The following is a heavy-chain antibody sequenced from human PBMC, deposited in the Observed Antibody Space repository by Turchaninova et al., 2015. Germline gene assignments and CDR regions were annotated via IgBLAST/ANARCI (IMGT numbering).Heavy chain of an antibody. V-gene: IGHV3-9*01. Sequence: EVQLVESGGGLVPTCRSLRLPCDASGVPFVDYATHWVRQAPGKVLEWVSGISWNSGDIGYADSVKGRFTISRDTAKNSLYLQMNSLRADDTAFYYCAKDQGGDLLTGYPFDYWGQGTLVTVSS. D-gene: IGHD3-9*01. J-gene: IGHJ4*02. CDR2: ISWNSGDI. CDR3: AKDQGGDLLTGYPFDY. CDR1: GVPFVDYA.